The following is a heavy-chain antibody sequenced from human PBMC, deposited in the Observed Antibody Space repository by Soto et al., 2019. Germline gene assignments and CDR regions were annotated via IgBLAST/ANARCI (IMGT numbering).Heavy chain of an antibody. V-gene: IGHV3-74*01. CDR1: GFTFSSSW. CDR3: VRIAIGGVKSGALVI. Sequence: LRLSCAASGFTFSSSWMHWVRIVPGRALVWVSRIETEGSSTSYADSVKGRFTISRDNAKKPLYLQINRLRAEDTAVYYCVRIAIGGVKSGALVIWGQGTMVTVSS. J-gene: IGHJ3*02. D-gene: IGHD3-16*01. CDR2: IETEGSST.